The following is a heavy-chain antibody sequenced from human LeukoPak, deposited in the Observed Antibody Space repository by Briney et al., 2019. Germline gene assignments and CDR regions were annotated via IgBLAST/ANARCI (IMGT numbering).Heavy chain of an antibody. CDR1: GGSISSGGYY. D-gene: IGHD3-10*02. Sequence: ETLSLTCTVSGGSISSGGYYWSWIRQHPGKGLEWASVIYSGGSTYYADSVKGRFTISRDNSKNTLYLQMNSLRAEDTAVYYCASSNSYYVQYFQHWGQGTLVTVSS. V-gene: IGHV3-66*01. J-gene: IGHJ1*01. CDR3: ASSNSYYVQYFQH. CDR2: IYSGGST.